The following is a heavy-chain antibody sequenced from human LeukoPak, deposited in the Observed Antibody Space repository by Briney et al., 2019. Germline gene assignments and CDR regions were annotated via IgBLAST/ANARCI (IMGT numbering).Heavy chain of an antibody. D-gene: IGHD1-7*01. Sequence: PGGSLRLSCAASGFTFSAYYMSWIRQAPGEWLEWVSYISSSASTMYYADSVKGRFTISRDNAKHSLSLQMNSLRAEETAVYYCARLVNYDCDSGGQGTRVTVSS. CDR2: ISSSASTM. V-gene: IGHV3-11*01. J-gene: IGHJ4*02. CDR3: ARLVNYDCDS. CDR1: GFTFSAYY.